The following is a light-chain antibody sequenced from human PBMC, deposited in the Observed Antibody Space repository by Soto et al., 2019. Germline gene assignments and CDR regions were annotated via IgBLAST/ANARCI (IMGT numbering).Light chain of an antibody. V-gene: IGKV3-15*01. CDR1: QSVSTN. CDR3: QQYNDWPRT. Sequence: DIVMTQSPATLSVSPGERATLSCRTSQSVSTNLAWYQQRPGQAPRLLIYGSSTRATGVPARFSGSASGTEFTLTISSLQSEDFGVYYCQQYNDWPRTFGQGTRLEIK. CDR2: GSS. J-gene: IGKJ5*01.